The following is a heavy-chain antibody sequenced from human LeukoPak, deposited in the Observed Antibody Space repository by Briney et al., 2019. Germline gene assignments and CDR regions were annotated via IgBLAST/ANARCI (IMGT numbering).Heavy chain of an antibody. V-gene: IGHV3-23*01. J-gene: IGHJ6*03. CDR2: ISNTGGST. D-gene: IGHD4-23*01. Sequence: PGGSLRLSCAASGFAFSNYAMTWVRQAPGKGLEWVSAISNTGGSTYYADSVKGRFTISIDNSKNTLYLQMNSLRAEDTAVYYCAKRGGGNLYYYYYMDVWGKGTTVTVSS. CDR1: GFAFSNYA. CDR3: AKRGGGNLYYYYYMDV.